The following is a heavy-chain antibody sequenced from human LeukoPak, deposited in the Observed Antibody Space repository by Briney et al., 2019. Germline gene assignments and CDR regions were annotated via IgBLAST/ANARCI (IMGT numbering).Heavy chain of an antibody. CDR1: GFTFSSYW. Sequence: GGSLRLSCAASGFTFSSYWMTWVRQALGKGLEWVANIKQDGSEKYYVDSVKGRFTISRDNAKNSLYLQMNSLRAEDTAVYYCARATRVDYMDVWGKGTTVTVS. CDR2: IKQDGSEK. CDR3: ARATRVDYMDV. J-gene: IGHJ6*03. D-gene: IGHD2-15*01. V-gene: IGHV3-7*01.